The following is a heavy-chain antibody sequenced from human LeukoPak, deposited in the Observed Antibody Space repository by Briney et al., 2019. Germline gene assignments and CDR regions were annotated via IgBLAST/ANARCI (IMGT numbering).Heavy chain of an antibody. Sequence: PGGSLRLSCAASGFTFSSYSMNWVRQAPGKGLEWVSGINWNGGSTFYADSVKGRFTISRDNAKNSLYLQMNSLRAEDTAVYYCARDVAARPRWFAPWGQGTLVTVSS. V-gene: IGHV3-20*04. CDR2: INWNGGST. J-gene: IGHJ5*02. D-gene: IGHD6-6*01. CDR1: GFTFSSYS. CDR3: ARDVAARPRWFAP.